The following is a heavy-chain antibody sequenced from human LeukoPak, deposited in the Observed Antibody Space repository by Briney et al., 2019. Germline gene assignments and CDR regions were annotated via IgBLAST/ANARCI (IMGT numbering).Heavy chain of an antibody. CDR1: GYTFTSYW. J-gene: IGHJ4*02. Sequence: GESLKISCKASGYTFTSYWIGWVRQMPGKGLEWMGIIYPGDSDTRYSPSFQGQVTISADKSISTAYLRWSSLKASDTAMYYCARSKIDYGDPSDYWGQGTLVTVSS. D-gene: IGHD4-17*01. CDR3: ARSKIDYGDPSDY. V-gene: IGHV5-51*01. CDR2: IYPGDSDT.